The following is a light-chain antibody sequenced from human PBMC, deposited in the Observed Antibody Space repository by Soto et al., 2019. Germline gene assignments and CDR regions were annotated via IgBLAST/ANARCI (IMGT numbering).Light chain of an antibody. V-gene: IGKV1-39*01. CDR3: QQSYSTPIT. Sequence: DIPMTQSPSSLSASVGDRVTITCRASQSISSYLNWYQQKPGKAPKLLIYATSILQSGVPSRFSGSGSGTDFTLTISSLQPEDFATYYCQQSYSTPITFGQGTRLDIK. J-gene: IGKJ5*01. CDR1: QSISSY. CDR2: ATS.